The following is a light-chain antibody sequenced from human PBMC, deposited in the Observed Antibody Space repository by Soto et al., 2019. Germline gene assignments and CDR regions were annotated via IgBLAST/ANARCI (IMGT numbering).Light chain of an antibody. CDR1: QGIRTN. CDR3: LQHDSYPRT. V-gene: IGKV1-17*01. CDR2: DAY. Sequence: IQMTQSPSSLSASVGDTITITCRASQGIRTNLGWYKQKPGKAPKRLMYDAYSLPSGVPSRFSGNGAGTRFTLTISGLLPEDFATYYCLQHDSYPRTFGPGTKVEVK. J-gene: IGKJ4*02.